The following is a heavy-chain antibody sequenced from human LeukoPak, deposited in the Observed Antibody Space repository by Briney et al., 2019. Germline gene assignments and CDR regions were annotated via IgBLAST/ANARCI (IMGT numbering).Heavy chain of an antibody. Sequence: GASVKVSCKASGGTFSSYAISWVRQAPGQGLEWMGWISAYNGNTNYAQKLQGRVTMTTDTSTSTAYMELRSLRSDDTAVYYCARPPPRYYKDYWGQGPLVTVSS. CDR2: ISAYNGNT. D-gene: IGHD1-26*01. CDR1: GGTFSSYA. CDR3: ARPPPRYYKDY. V-gene: IGHV1-18*01. J-gene: IGHJ4*02.